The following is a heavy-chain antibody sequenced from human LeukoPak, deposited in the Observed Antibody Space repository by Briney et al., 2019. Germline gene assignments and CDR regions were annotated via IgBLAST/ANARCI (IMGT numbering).Heavy chain of an antibody. J-gene: IGHJ3*02. CDR2: ISAYNGNT. Sequence: GASVKVSCKASGYTFTSYGIRWVRQAPGQGLEWMGWISAYNGNTNYAQKLQGRVTMTTDTSTSTAYMELRSLRSDDTAVYYCASSTCSSTSCYTEYAFDIWGQGTMVTVSS. CDR1: GYTFTSYG. D-gene: IGHD2-2*02. CDR3: ASSTCSSTSCYTEYAFDI. V-gene: IGHV1-18*01.